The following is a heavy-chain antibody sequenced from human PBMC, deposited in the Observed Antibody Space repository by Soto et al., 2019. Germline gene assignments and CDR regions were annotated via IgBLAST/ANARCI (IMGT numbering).Heavy chain of an antibody. CDR3: TSRIRTTNDY. V-gene: IGHV3-15*07. D-gene: IGHD1-1*01. J-gene: IGHJ4*02. CDR2: VKTKADGGTT. CDR1: GFTFTNAL. Sequence: GGSLRLSCAASGFTFTNALMNWVRQAPGKGPEWVGRVKTKADGGTTDYAAPAKGRFTISRDDSINTVYLQMNSLKIEDTAVYYCTSRIRTTNDYWGQGTLVTVSS.